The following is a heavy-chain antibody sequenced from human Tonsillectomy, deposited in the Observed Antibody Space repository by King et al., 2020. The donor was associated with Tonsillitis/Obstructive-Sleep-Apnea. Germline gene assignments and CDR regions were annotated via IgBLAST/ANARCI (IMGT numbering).Heavy chain of an antibody. V-gene: IGHV3-48*02. CDR1: GFTFSSYS. J-gene: IGHJ4*02. Sequence: VQLVESGGGLVQPGGSLRLSCAASGFTFSSYSMNWVRQAPGEGLEWVSYISSSSRTIYYADSVKGRFTNSRDNAKNSLYLQMNSLRDEDTAVYYCARDRLNDYIWGSYRYTYFDYWGQGTLVTVSS. CDR3: ARDRLNDYIWGSYRYTYFDY. CDR2: ISSSSRTI. D-gene: IGHD3-16*02.